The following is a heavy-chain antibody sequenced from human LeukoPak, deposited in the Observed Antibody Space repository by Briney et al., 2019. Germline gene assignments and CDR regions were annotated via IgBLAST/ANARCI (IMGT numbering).Heavy chain of an antibody. J-gene: IGHJ4*02. CDR3: ARHVPTSTAGVVITPPEY. CDR2: IYYSGTT. V-gene: IGHV4-39*01. D-gene: IGHD3-3*01. CDR1: GGSISSSSYY. Sequence: SETLSLTCTVSGGSISSSSYYWGWIRQPPGKGLEWIGNIYYSGTTYHNPSLKSRVTISVDTSKNQFSLKLTSVTAADTAVYYCARHVPTSTAGVVITPPEYWGQGTLVTVSS.